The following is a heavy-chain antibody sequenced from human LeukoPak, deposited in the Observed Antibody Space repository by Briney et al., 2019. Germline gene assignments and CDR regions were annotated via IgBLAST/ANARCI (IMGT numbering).Heavy chain of an antibody. CDR1: GDSFTSYW. CDR2: IYPGDSET. J-gene: IGHJ4*02. V-gene: IGHV5-51*01. D-gene: IGHD2/OR15-2a*01. CDR3: VRHIKNTIALTYYFDY. Sequence: GESLKISCKGSGDSFTSYWIAWVRQMPGKGLEWMGIIYPGDSETRYSPSFQGQVTISADKSISTAYLQWSSLKASDTAMYYCVRHIKNTIALTYYFDYWGQGTLVTVSS.